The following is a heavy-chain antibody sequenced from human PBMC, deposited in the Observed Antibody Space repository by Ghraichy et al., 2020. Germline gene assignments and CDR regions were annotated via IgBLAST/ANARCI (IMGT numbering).Heavy chain of an antibody. CDR1: GFTFSSYW. V-gene: IGHV3-7*01. CDR2: IKQDGSEK. Sequence: GESLNISCAASGFTFSSYWMSWVRQAPGKGLEWVANIKQDGSEKYYVDSVKGRFTISRDNAKNSLYLQMNSLRAEDTAVYYCARDGGGYYYDSSGRLTTSDYWGQGTLVTVSS. D-gene: IGHD3-22*01. CDR3: ARDGGGYYYDSSGRLTTSDY. J-gene: IGHJ4*02.